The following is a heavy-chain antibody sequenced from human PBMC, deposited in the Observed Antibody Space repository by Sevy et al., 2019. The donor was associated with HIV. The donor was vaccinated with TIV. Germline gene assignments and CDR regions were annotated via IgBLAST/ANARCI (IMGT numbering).Heavy chain of an antibody. D-gene: IGHD2-15*01. J-gene: IGHJ6*02. Sequence: GGSLRLSCAASGFTFSTYAMNWVRQAPGKGLEWVSSISTNGRSAYYTDSVEGRFTISRDNSKNTLYVQMNSLRADDTAVYYCAKGYCSGGSCPRDYYYYGMDVWGQGTTVTVSS. CDR3: AKGYCSGGSCPRDYYYYGMDV. CDR2: ISTNGRSA. CDR1: GFTFSTYA. V-gene: IGHV3-23*01.